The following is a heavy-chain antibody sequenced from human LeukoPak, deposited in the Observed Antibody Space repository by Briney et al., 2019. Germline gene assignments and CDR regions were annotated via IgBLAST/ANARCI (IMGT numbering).Heavy chain of an antibody. Sequence: GGSLRLSCEASGFTFSNSAMSWVRQAPGKGLEWVSGISASGHYTYNADSAKGRFTISRDNSKNTLYLQMNSVRAEDTALYFCAKDGSWGDYYFYFYIDVWGKGTTVAVSS. CDR2: ISASGHYT. D-gene: IGHD3-16*01. J-gene: IGHJ6*03. V-gene: IGHV3-23*01. CDR3: AKDGSWGDYYFYFYIDV. CDR1: GFTFSNSA.